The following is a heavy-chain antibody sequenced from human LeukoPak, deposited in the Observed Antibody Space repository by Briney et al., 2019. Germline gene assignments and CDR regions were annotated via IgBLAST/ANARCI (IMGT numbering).Heavy chain of an antibody. J-gene: IGHJ4*02. Sequence: SETLSLTCTVSGGSVSISNYYWGWVRQPPGKGLEWIGRIYTSGSTNYNPSLKSRVTMSVDTSKNQFSLKLSSVTAADTAVYYCARGYGSGSYYPPFDYWGQGTLVTVSS. CDR3: ARGYGSGSYYPPFDY. CDR1: GGSVSISNYY. V-gene: IGHV4-61*05. CDR2: IYTSGST. D-gene: IGHD3-10*01.